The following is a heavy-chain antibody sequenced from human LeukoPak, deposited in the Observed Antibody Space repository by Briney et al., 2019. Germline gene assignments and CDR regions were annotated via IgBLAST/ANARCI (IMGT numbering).Heavy chain of an antibody. J-gene: IGHJ6*02. D-gene: IGHD2-2*01. Sequence: ASVKVSCKASGYTFTGYYMHWVRQAPGQGLEWMGWINPNSGGTNYAQKFQSRVTMTRDTSISTAYMELSRLRSDDTAVYYCARVVVPAAPLPGMDVWGQGTTVTVSS. CDR3: ARVVVPAAPLPGMDV. CDR1: GYTFTGYY. CDR2: INPNSGGT. V-gene: IGHV1-2*02.